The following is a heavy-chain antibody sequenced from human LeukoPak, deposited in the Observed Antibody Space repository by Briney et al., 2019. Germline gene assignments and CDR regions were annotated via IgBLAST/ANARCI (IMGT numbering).Heavy chain of an antibody. Sequence: PSETLSLTCTVSGGSISSSSYSWSWIRQPAEKGLERIGRTYTSGSTNYHPSLKSRVTISVDTSKNQFSLKLSSVSAADTAVYYCARVAGSSSWDYYYYYYMDVWGKGTTVTVSS. J-gene: IGHJ6*03. D-gene: IGHD6-13*01. CDR3: ARVAGSSSWDYYYYYYMDV. CDR1: GGSISSSSYS. V-gene: IGHV4-61*02. CDR2: TYTSGST.